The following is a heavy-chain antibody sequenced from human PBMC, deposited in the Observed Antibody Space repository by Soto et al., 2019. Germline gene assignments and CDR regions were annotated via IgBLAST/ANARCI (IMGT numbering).Heavy chain of an antibody. Sequence: GGSLRLSCAASGFTFSGSAMHWVRQASGKGLEWVGRIRSKANSYATAYAASVKGRFTISRDDSKNTAYLQMNGLKTDDTAVYYCTRHESDYGGNPDAFDIWGQGTMVTVSS. CDR2: IRSKANSYAT. CDR1: GFTFSGSA. V-gene: IGHV3-73*01. J-gene: IGHJ3*02. CDR3: TRHESDYGGNPDAFDI. D-gene: IGHD4-17*01.